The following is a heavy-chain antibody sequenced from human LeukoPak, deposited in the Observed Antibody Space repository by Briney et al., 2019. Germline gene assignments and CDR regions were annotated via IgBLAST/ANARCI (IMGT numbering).Heavy chain of an antibody. V-gene: IGHV3-30*18. D-gene: IGHD3-3*01. Sequence: GGSLRLSCTASKFAFSHYGMQWVRQAPGKGLEWVAVISSDGSIKVYADSVKGRFTLSRDNSINTVDLQMNSLRAEDTAVYYCVKEYHSRGFGAYFDYWGQGTLVTVSS. CDR2: ISSDGSIK. CDR1: KFAFSHYG. CDR3: VKEYHSRGFGAYFDY. J-gene: IGHJ4*02.